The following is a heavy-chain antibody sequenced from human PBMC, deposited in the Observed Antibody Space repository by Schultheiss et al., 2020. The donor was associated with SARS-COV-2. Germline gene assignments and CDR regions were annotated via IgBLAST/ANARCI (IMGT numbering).Heavy chain of an antibody. J-gene: IGHJ5*02. Sequence: SETLSLTCTVSGGSISSYYWSWIRQPAGKGLEWIGYIYYSGSTYYNPSLKSRVTISVDTSKNQFSLKLSSVTAADTAVYYCARDSSTSPRGNWFDPWGQGTLVTVS. CDR2: IYYSGST. D-gene: IGHD2-2*01. CDR3: ARDSSTSPRGNWFDP. CDR1: GGSISSYY. V-gene: IGHV4-59*01.